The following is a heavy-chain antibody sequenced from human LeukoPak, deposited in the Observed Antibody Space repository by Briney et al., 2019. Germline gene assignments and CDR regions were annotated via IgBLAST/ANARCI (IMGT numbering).Heavy chain of an antibody. D-gene: IGHD2-2*01. Sequence: SETLPLTCTVSGGSISSYYWSWIRQPAGKGLEWIGRIYTSGSTNYNPSLKSRVTISVDKSKNQFSLKLSSVTAADTAVYYCARRACSSTSCPIDYWGQGTLVTVSS. CDR1: GGSISSYY. CDR3: ARRACSSTSCPIDY. J-gene: IGHJ4*02. V-gene: IGHV4-4*07. CDR2: IYTSGST.